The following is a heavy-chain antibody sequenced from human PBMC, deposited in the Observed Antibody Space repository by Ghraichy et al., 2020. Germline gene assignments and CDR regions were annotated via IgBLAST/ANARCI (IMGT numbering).Heavy chain of an antibody. Sequence: GSLRLSCAASGFTFSSYSMNWVRQAPGKGLEWVSYISSASSTIFYADSVEGRFTISRDNAKDSLYLEMNNLRDEDTAVYYCARECSNGVCLPDYWGQGTLVTVSS. CDR1: GFTFSSYS. V-gene: IGHV3-48*02. CDR3: ARECSNGVCLPDY. CDR2: ISSASSTI. J-gene: IGHJ4*02. D-gene: IGHD2-8*01.